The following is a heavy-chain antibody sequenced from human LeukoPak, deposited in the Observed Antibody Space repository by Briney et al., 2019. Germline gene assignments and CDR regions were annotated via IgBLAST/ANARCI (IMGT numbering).Heavy chain of an antibody. V-gene: IGHV4-34*01. Sequence: PSETLSLTCAVYGGSFSGYYWSWIRQPPGKGLEWIGEINHSGSTNYNPSLKSRVTISVDTSKNQFSLKLSSVTAADTAVYYCARGGAYCGGDCPSWFDPWGQGTLVTVSS. D-gene: IGHD2-21*02. CDR3: ARGGAYCGGDCPSWFDP. CDR1: GGSFSGYY. CDR2: INHSGST. J-gene: IGHJ5*02.